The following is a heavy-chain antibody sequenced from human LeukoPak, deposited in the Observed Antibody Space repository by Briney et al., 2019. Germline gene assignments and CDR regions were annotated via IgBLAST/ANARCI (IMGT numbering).Heavy chain of an antibody. CDR1: GHSFNTDSF. CDR3: ARAARPSNNWFDP. Sequence: ETLSLTCIISGHSFNTDSFWGWIRQPPGKGLEWIGSIHERGSAFYNLSLKGRVAISIDTSKNQFSLKVNFVTAADTAVYYCARAARPSNNWFDPWGQGTLVTVSS. V-gene: IGHV4-38-2*02. J-gene: IGHJ5*02. CDR2: IHERGSA. D-gene: IGHD6-6*01.